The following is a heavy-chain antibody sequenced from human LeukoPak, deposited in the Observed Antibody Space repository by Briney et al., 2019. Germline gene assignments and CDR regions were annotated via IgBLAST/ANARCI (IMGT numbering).Heavy chain of an antibody. V-gene: IGHV4-39*07. Sequence: SETLSLTCTVSGGSISSRSYYWGWIRQPPGKGLEWIGSIYYSGSTYYNPSLKSRVTISVDTSKNQFSLKLSSVTAADTAVYYCARARRLWEQLVGFDAFDIWGQGTMVTVSS. CDR1: GGSISSRSYY. D-gene: IGHD6-13*01. CDR3: ARARRLWEQLVGFDAFDI. CDR2: IYYSGST. J-gene: IGHJ3*02.